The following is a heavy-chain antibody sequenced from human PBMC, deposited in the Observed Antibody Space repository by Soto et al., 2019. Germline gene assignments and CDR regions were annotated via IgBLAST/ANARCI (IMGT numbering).Heavy chain of an antibody. CDR2: IIPILGIA. V-gene: IGHV1-69*04. CDR3: ARDGSGSYSPYSLYDYYYMDV. Sequence: SVKVSCKASGGTFSSYTISWVRQAPGQGLEWMGRIIPILGIANYAQKFQGRVTITADKSTSTAYMELSSLRSEDTAVYYCARDGSGSYSPYSLYDYYYMDVWGKGTTVTVSS. J-gene: IGHJ6*03. CDR1: GGTFSSYT. D-gene: IGHD3-10*01.